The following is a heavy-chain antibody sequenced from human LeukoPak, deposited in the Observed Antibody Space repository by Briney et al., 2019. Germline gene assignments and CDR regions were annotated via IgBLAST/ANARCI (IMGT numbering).Heavy chain of an antibody. V-gene: IGHV4-30-2*01. CDR2: IYHSGST. CDR3: ASYYYGSGSYYYRFDY. J-gene: IGHJ4*02. CDR1: GGSISSGGYS. D-gene: IGHD3-10*01. Sequence: PSETLSLTCAVSGGSISSGGYSWSWIRQPPGKGLEWIGYIYHSGSTYYNPSLKSRVTISVDRSKNQFSLKLSSVTAADTAVYYCASYYYGSGSYYYRFDYWGQGTLVTVSS.